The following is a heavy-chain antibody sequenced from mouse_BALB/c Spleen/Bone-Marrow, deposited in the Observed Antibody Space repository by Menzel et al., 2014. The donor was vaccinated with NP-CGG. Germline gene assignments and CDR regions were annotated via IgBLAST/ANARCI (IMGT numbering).Heavy chain of an antibody. CDR1: GFNIKDTY. CDR3: ARYYYGYYFDY. V-gene: IGHV14-3*02. CDR2: IDPANGNT. Sequence: VQLQQSGAELVKPGASVKLFCTASGFNIKDTYMHWVKQRPEQGLEWIGRIDPANGNTKYDPKFQGKATITADTSSNTAYLQLSSLTSEDTAVYYCARYYYGYYFDYWGQGTTLTVSS. D-gene: IGHD1-2*01. J-gene: IGHJ2*01.